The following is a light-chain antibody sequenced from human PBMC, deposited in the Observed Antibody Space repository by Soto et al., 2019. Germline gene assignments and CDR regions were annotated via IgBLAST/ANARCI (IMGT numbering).Light chain of an antibody. J-gene: IGLJ2*01. V-gene: IGLV2-14*01. CDR1: SSDVGGYNY. Sequence: QSALTQPASVSGSPGQSSTISCTGTSSDVGGYNYVSWYQQHPGKAPKLMIYDVNNRPSGVSNRFSGSKSGNTASLTISGLQAEDEADDYCSSYTGSSTYVVFGGGTKLTVL. CDR3: SSYTGSSTYVV. CDR2: DVN.